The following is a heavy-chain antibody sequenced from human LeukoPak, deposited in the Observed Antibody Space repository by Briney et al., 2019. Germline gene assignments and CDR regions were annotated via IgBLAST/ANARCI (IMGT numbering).Heavy chain of an antibody. D-gene: IGHD2-15*01. CDR1: GYSISSGYY. V-gene: IGHV4-38-2*02. CDR2: IYHSGSS. CDR3: ARVINCSGGSCYYYYMDV. J-gene: IGHJ6*03. Sequence: SETLSLTCTVSGYSISSGYYWGWIRQPPGKGLEWIGNIYHSGSSYYNPSLKSRVTISVETSKNQFSLRLSSVTAADTAVYYCARVINCSGGSCYYYYMDVWGKGTTVTVSS.